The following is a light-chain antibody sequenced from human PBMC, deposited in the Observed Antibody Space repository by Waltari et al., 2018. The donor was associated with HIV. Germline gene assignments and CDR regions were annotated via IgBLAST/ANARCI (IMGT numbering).Light chain of an antibody. V-gene: IGLV2-8*01. CDR1: SSDVGGNNY. CDR3: SSYAGINTYVL. Sequence: QSALTQPPSASGSPGQSVTISCNGTSSDVGGNNYVSWYQQYPGKAPRLMIYEVYKRPSGVPHRSSGSKSGNTASLTVSGLQAEDEANSYCSSYAGINTYVLFGGGTKLTVL. CDR2: EVY. J-gene: IGLJ2*01.